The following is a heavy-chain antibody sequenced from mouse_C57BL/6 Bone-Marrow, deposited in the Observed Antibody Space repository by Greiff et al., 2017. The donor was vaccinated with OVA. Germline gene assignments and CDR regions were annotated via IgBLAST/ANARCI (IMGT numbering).Heavy chain of an antibody. CDR2: INPGSGGT. D-gene: IGHD2-13*01. J-gene: IGHJ4*01. CDR1: GYAFTNYL. V-gene: IGHV1-54*01. CDR3: ARRSDYPMDY. Sequence: QVQLQQSGAELVRPGTSVKVSCKASGYAFTNYLIEWVKQRPGQGLEWIGVINPGSGGTNYNEKFKGKATLTADKSSSPAYMQLSSLTSEDSAVYVCARRSDYPMDYWGQGTSVTVSS.